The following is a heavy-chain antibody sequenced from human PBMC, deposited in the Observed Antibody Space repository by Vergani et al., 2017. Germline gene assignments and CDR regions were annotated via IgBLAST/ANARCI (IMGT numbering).Heavy chain of an antibody. D-gene: IGHD1-26*01. CDR1: GYTFITYD. J-gene: IGHJ4*02. CDR3: ARAPYRVEETEYYVFEF. Sequence: QVQLVQSGAEVKKPGASVKVSCEASGYTFITYDINWVRQATGQGLEGMGWINPNSGNTGYAQKFQGRVSITRDTTIGTAYMELSGLTSEDTALYYCARAPYRVEETEYYVFEFWGQGTLVTVSS. V-gene: IGHV1-8*03. CDR2: INPNSGNT.